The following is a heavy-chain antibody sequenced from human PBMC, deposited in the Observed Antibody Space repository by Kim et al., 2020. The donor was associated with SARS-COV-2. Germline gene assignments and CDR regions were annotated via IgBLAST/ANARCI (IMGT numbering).Heavy chain of an antibody. CDR2: T. CDR3: AVIAVAGTFDY. V-gene: IGHV3-74*01. J-gene: IGHJ4*02. D-gene: IGHD6-19*01. Sequence: TSYADSVKGRFTISRDNAKNTLYLQMNSLRAEDTAVYYCAVIAVAGTFDYWGQGTLVTVSS.